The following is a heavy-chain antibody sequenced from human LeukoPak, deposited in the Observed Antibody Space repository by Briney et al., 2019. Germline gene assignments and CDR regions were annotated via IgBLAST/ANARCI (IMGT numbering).Heavy chain of an antibody. V-gene: IGHV1-69*13. CDR2: IIPISATV. D-gene: IGHD1-26*01. CDR1: GGTFSSYA. Sequence: SVKVSRKTSGGTFSSYAIHWVRQAPGQGLEWMGGIIPISATVNYAQKFQGRVAITADGSTTTAYMELSSLRSDDTAVYFCARIVLGAFNWFDPWGQGTLVTVSS. CDR3: ARIVLGAFNWFDP. J-gene: IGHJ5*02.